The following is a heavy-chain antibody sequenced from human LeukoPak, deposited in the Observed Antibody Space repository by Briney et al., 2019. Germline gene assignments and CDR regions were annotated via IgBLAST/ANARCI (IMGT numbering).Heavy chain of an antibody. D-gene: IGHD2-2*01. CDR1: GYTFTSYY. CDR3: ARDEGCSSTSCLFDY. J-gene: IGHJ4*02. V-gene: IGHV1-46*01. CDR2: INPSGGST. Sequence: GASVKVSCKASGYTFTSYYMHWVRQAPGQGLEWMGIINPSGGSTNYAQKFQGRVTMIRDMSTSTVYMELSSLRSEDTAVYYCARDEGCSSTSCLFDYWGQGTLVTVSS.